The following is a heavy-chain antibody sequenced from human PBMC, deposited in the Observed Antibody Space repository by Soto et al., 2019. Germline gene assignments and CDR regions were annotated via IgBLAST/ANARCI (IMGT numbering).Heavy chain of an antibody. CDR3: ALRKTGSYFDY. J-gene: IGHJ4*02. Sequence: VQLLESGGGLVQPGGSLRLSCAGSGFTFSNYAMSWVRQAPGTGLEWVSGIGTRGAGTYYTDSVKGRFTISRDNSKNTLHLQMISLRAEDTAVYYCALRKTGSYFDYRGQGALVTVSS. CDR2: IGTRGAGT. V-gene: IGHV3-23*01. CDR1: GFTFSNYA. D-gene: IGHD1-26*01.